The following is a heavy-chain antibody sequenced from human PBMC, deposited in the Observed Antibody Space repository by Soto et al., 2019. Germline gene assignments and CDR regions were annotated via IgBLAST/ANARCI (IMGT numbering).Heavy chain of an antibody. CDR2: ISSSSSYI. CDR1: GFTFSSYS. CDR3: ARTATIFGVVSAFDI. D-gene: IGHD3-3*01. J-gene: IGHJ3*02. V-gene: IGHV3-21*01. Sequence: GGSLRLFCAASGFTFSSYSMNWVRQAPGKGLEWVSSISSSSSYIYYADSVKGRFTISRDNAKNSLYLQMNSLRAEDTAVYYCARTATIFGVVSAFDIWGQGTMVTVSS.